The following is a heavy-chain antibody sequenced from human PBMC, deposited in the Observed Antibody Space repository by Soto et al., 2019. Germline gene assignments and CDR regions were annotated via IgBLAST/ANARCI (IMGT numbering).Heavy chain of an antibody. CDR3: AKDGIAVAGPYYFDY. CDR1: GFTFSSYG. Sequence: ESGGGVVPPGRSLRLSCAASGFTFSSYGMHWVRQAPGKGLEWVAVISYDGSNKYYADSVKGRFTISRDNSKNTLYLQMNSLRAEDTAVYYCAKDGIAVAGPYYFDYWGQGTLVTVSS. V-gene: IGHV3-30*18. J-gene: IGHJ4*02. D-gene: IGHD6-19*01. CDR2: ISYDGSNK.